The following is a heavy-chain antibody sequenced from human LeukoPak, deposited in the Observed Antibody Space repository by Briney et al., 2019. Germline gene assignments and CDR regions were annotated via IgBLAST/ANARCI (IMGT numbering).Heavy chain of an antibody. V-gene: IGHV3-23*01. D-gene: IGHD3-22*01. CDR1: GFTFSIYA. J-gene: IGHJ4*02. CDR2: ISGSGGST. Sequence: GGSLRLSCAASGFTFSIYAMNWVRQAPGKGLGWVSAISGSGGSTHYADSVKGRFTISRDNSKDTLYLQMNSLRAEDTALYYCAKVGYCGGDCRAGYYYDSSGYLGFGYFDYWGQGTLVTVSS. CDR3: AKVGYCGGDCRAGYYYDSSGYLGFGYFDY.